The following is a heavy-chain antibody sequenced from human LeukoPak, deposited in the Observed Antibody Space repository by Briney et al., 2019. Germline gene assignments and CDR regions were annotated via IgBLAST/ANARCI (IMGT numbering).Heavy chain of an antibody. V-gene: IGHV3-30*18. J-gene: IGHJ4*02. D-gene: IGHD6-19*01. CDR2: ISYDGSNK. Sequence: GGSLRLSCAASGFTFSSYGMHWVRQAPGKGLEWVAVISYDGSNKYYADSVKGRFTISRDNAKNSLYLQMNSLRAEDTALYYCAKMLQWLPKGFDYWGQGTLVTVSS. CDR1: GFTFSSYG. CDR3: AKMLQWLPKGFDY.